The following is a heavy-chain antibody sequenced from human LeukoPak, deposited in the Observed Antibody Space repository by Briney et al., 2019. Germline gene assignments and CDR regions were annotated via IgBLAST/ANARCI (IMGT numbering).Heavy chain of an antibody. CDR3: ANRPIGYYYMDV. V-gene: IGHV3-30*02. D-gene: IGHD3-16*01. Sequence: GGSLRLSCTASGFFISDFGMHWVRQAPGKGLEWVAFIRYDGSIKYYANSVKGRFTISRDNAKNTLFLQMNSPRAEDTAVYYCANRPIGYYYMDVWGKGTTVTVSS. CDR2: IRYDGSIK. J-gene: IGHJ6*03. CDR1: GFFISDFG.